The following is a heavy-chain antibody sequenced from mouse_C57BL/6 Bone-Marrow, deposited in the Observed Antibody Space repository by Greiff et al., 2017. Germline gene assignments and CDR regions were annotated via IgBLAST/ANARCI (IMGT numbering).Heavy chain of an antibody. V-gene: IGHV10-1*01. J-gene: IGHJ1*03. D-gene: IGHD2-2*01. Sequence: EVQLVESGGGLVQPKGSLKLSCAASGFSFNTYAMNWVRQAPGKGLEWVARIRSKSNNYATYYADSVKDRFTISRDDSESMLYLQMNNLKTEDTAMYYCVEHGGGGYGYDDFDVWGTGTTVTVSS. CDR3: VEHGGGGYGYDDFDV. CDR2: IRSKSNNYAT. CDR1: GFSFNTYA.